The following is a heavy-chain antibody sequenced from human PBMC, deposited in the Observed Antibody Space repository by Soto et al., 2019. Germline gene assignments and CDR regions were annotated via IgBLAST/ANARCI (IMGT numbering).Heavy chain of an antibody. Sequence: ASVKVSCKASGYTFISYGLTWVRQAPGQGLEWMGWISGYNRDTNHAQKFQGRVTMTRDTSTSTAYMELRSLTPDDTAVYYCAKDGSSSFSYYFDYWGQGTLVTVSS. D-gene: IGHD6-6*01. V-gene: IGHV1-18*01. CDR2: ISGYNRDT. CDR1: GYTFISYG. J-gene: IGHJ4*02. CDR3: AKDGSSSFSYYFDY.